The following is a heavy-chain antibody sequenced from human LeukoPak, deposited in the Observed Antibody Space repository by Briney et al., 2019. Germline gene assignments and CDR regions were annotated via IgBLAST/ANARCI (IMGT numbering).Heavy chain of an antibody. Sequence: SETLSLTCAVYGGSFSGYYWSWIRQPPGKGLEWIGEINHSGSTNYNPSLKSRVTISVDTSKNQFSLKLSSVTAADTAVYYCARVHYYDSSGRPGYIDYWGQGTLVTVSS. D-gene: IGHD3-22*01. J-gene: IGHJ4*02. CDR2: INHSGST. CDR3: ARVHYYDSSGRPGYIDY. V-gene: IGHV4-34*01. CDR1: GGSFSGYY.